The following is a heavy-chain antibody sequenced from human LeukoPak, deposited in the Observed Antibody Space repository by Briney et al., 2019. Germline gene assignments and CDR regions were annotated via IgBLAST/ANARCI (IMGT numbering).Heavy chain of an antibody. CDR2: IYYSGNT. CDR3: ARGSRGYSYG. CDR1: VGSVSSGSYY. Sequence: SETLSLTCTVSVGSVSSGSYYWSWIRQAPGKGLEWIGYIYYSGNTNYNPSLKSRVTISVDTSKNQFSLKLSSVTAADAALYYCARGSRGYSYGWGQGTLVTVSS. V-gene: IGHV4-61*01. D-gene: IGHD5-18*01. J-gene: IGHJ4*02.